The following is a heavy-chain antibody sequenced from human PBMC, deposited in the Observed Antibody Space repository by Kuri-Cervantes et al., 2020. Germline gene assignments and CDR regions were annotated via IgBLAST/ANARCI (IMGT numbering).Heavy chain of an antibody. J-gene: IGHJ4*02. V-gene: IGHV3-33*08. CDR3: ARGGSIFGVVSAADY. D-gene: IGHD3-3*01. CDR1: GFTFSTYA. CDR2: IWYDGSNK. Sequence: GESLKISCAGSGFTFSTYAMNWVRQAPGKGLEWVAVIWYDGSNKYYADSVKGRFTISRDNSKNTLYLQMNSLRAEDTAVYYCARGGSIFGVVSAADYWGQGTLVTVSS.